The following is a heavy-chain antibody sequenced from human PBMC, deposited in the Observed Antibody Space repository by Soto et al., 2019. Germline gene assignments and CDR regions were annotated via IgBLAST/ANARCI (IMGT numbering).Heavy chain of an antibody. CDR1: GFSFTNFA. J-gene: IGHJ4*02. V-gene: IGHV3-23*01. CDR3: AKDDFTDRGDDYFDY. Sequence: GGSLRLSCAPSGFSFTNFAMSWVRQAPGKGLEWVAGIGASGDITWYADSVKGRLSISRDNSKNTLYLQLNSLRFEDTAVYYCAKDDFTDRGDDYFDYWGPGTLVTVSS. CDR2: IGASGDIT. D-gene: IGHD2-21*02.